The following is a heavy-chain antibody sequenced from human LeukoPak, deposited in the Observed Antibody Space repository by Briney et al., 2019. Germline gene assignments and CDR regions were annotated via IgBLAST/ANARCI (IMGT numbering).Heavy chain of an antibody. V-gene: IGHV3-30-3*01. D-gene: IGHD1-26*01. Sequence: PGRSLRLSCAASGFTFSSYAMHWVRQAPGKGLEWVAVISYDGSNKYYADSVKGRFTISRDNSKNTLYLQMNSLRAEDTAVYYCANGRGGSYLLCMSYWGQGTLVTVSS. CDR2: ISYDGSNK. CDR1: GFTFSSYA. CDR3: ANGRGGSYLLCMSY. J-gene: IGHJ4*02.